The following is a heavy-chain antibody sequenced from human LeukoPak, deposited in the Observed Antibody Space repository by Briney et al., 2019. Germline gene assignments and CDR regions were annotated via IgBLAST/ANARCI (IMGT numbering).Heavy chain of an antibody. J-gene: IGHJ6*03. V-gene: IGHV3-21*01. D-gene: IGHD3-16*01. Sequence: PGGSLRLSCAASGFTFSSYSMNWVRQAPGKGLEWVSSISSSSSYIYYADSVKGRFTISRDNAKNSLYLQMNSLRAEDTAVYYCARVDWGYYYMDVWGKGTTVTVSS. CDR1: GFTFSSYS. CDR2: ISSSSSYI. CDR3: ARVDWGYYYMDV.